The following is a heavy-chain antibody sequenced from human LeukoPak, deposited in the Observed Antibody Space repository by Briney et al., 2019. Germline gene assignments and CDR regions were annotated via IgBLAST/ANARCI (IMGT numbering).Heavy chain of an antibody. J-gene: IGHJ6*02. CDR1: GFTFSSYW. CDR3: AKDRGYCSGGGCYSYYYYGMDV. D-gene: IGHD2-15*01. Sequence: SGGSLRLSCAASGFTFSSYWMSWVRQAPGKGLEWVANIKQDGSEKYYVDSVKGRFTISRDNAKNSLYLQMNSLRAEDTALYYCAKDRGYCSGGGCYSYYYYGMDVWGQGTTVTVSS. CDR2: IKQDGSEK. V-gene: IGHV3-7*01.